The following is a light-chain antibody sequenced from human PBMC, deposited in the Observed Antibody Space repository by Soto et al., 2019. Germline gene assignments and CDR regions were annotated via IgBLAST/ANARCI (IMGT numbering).Light chain of an antibody. V-gene: IGLV1-51*01. J-gene: IGLJ1*01. CDR3: GSWDSSLSADV. CDR2: DDN. Sequence: QSVMTQPPSVSAAPGQTVTLSCSGSSSNIGGNSVSWYQQLPGTAPKLLIYDDNKRPSGIPDRFSGSKSGTSATLGITGFQTGDEADYYCGSWDSSLSADVFGTGTKVTVL. CDR1: SSNIGGNS.